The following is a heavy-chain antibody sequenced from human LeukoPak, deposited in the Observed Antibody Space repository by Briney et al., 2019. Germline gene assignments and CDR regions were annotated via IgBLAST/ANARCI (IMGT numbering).Heavy chain of an antibody. J-gene: IGHJ4*02. Sequence: SETLSLTCTVSGNSISSYYWSWIRQPAGKELEWIGRIYTSGSTNYNPSLKSRVTMSVDTSKNQFSLNLSSVTAADTAVYYCARETTGLARYFDYWGQGTLVTVSS. CDR2: IYTSGST. D-gene: IGHD4-17*01. CDR1: GNSISSYY. CDR3: ARETTGLARYFDY. V-gene: IGHV4-4*07.